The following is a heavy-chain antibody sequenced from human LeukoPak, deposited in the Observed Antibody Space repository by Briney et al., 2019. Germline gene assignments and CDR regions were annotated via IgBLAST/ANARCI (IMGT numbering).Heavy chain of an antibody. CDR1: GGSISSGGYS. D-gene: IGHD3-10*01. J-gene: IGHJ6*02. CDR3: ARDMVRGVIGNYYYYGMDV. CDR2: IYYSGST. V-gene: IGHV4-61*08. Sequence: SETLSLTCAVSGGSISSGGYSWSWIRQPPGKGLEWIGYIYYSGSTNYNPSLKSRVTISVDTSKNQFSLKLSSVTAADTAVYYCARDMVRGVIGNYYYYGMDVWGQGTTVTVSS.